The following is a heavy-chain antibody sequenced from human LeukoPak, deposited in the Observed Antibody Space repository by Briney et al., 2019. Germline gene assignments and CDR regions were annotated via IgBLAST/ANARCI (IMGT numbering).Heavy chain of an antibody. J-gene: IGHJ3*02. CDR3: ARDRVLLWFGEPPGAFDI. V-gene: IGHV4-38-2*02. CDR1: GYSISSGYY. CDR2: IYHSGST. Sequence: SETLSLTCTVSGYSISSGYYWGWSRQPPGKGLEWIGSIYHSGSTYYNPYLKSRVTISGDTSKNQFSLKLSSVTAADTAVYYCARDRVLLWFGEPPGAFDIWGQGTMVTVSS. D-gene: IGHD3-10*01.